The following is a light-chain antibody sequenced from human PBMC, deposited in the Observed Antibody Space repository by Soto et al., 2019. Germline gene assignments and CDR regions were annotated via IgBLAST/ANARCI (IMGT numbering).Light chain of an antibody. V-gene: IGLV2-14*03. J-gene: IGLJ3*02. CDR2: DVS. CDR3: SSYTSNSTWV. Sequence: QSALTQPASVSGSPGQSITMSCTGTSRDIGGYNYVSWYQQHPGKAPKLMIYDVSNRPSGVSNRFSGSKSGNMASLTISGLQAEDEADYSCSSYTSNSTWVFGGGTKVTVL. CDR1: SRDIGGYNY.